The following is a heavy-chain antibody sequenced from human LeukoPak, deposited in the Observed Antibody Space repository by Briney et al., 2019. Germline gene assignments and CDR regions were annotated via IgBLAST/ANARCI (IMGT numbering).Heavy chain of an antibody. CDR2: IYHSGST. CDR1: GYSISSGYY. CDR3: GRPLSYYSDSSGDNAFDI. J-gene: IGHJ3*02. Sequence: SETLSLACTVSGYSISSGYYWGWIRQPPGKGLEWIGNIYHSGSTYYNPSLKSRVTISVDTSKNQFSLKLSSVTAADMAVYYCGRPLSYYSDSSGDNAFDIWGQGTMVTVSS. D-gene: IGHD3-22*01. V-gene: IGHV4-38-2*02.